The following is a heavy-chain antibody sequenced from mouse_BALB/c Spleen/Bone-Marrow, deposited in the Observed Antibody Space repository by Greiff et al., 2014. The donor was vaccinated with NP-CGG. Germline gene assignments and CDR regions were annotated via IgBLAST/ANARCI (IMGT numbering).Heavy chain of an antibody. CDR1: GFSLTTYG. CDR3: ARITTSTGAMDY. CDR2: LWADGST. Sequence: VQLQQSGPGLVAPSQSLSITCTVSGFSLTTYGVHWVRQPPGKGLEWLGVLWADGSTNYNSALMSRLSISKDNSKSQVFLKMNSLQTDDTVMYYCARITTSTGAMDYWGQGTSVTVSS. J-gene: IGHJ4*01. D-gene: IGHD1-2*01. V-gene: IGHV2-9*02.